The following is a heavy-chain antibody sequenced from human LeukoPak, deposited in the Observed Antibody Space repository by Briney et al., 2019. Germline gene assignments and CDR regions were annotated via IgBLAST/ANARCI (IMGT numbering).Heavy chain of an antibody. D-gene: IGHD5-18*01. CDR1: GFTFSSYA. CDR3: ARALRGERGYSYGYFDY. CDR2: ISYDGSNK. V-gene: IGHV3-30*04. Sequence: GRSLRLSCAASGFTFSSYAMHWVRQAPGKGLEWVAVISYDGSNKYYADSVKGRFTISRDNSKNTLYLQMNSLRAEDTAVYYCARALRGERGYSYGYFDYWGQGTLVTVSS. J-gene: IGHJ4*02.